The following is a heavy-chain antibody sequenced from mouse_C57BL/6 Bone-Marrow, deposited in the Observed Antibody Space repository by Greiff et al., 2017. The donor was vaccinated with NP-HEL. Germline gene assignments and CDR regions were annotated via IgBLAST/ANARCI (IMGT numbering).Heavy chain of an antibody. CDR1: GYSITSGYY. D-gene: IGHD1-1*02. CDR3: ARGDYGAY. V-gene: IGHV3-6*01. Sequence: DVQLQESGPGLVKPSQSLSLTCSVTGYSITSGYYWNWIRQFPGNKLEWMGYISYDGSNNYNPSLKNRISITRDTSKNQFFLKLNSVTTEDTATYCCARGDYGAYWGQGTLVTVSA. J-gene: IGHJ3*01. CDR2: ISYDGSN.